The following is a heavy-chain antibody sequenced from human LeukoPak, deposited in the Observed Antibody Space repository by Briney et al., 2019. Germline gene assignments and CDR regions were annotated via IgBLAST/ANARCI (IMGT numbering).Heavy chain of an antibody. V-gene: IGHV3-21*01. D-gene: IGHD2-2*01. CDR1: GFTFSSYS. J-gene: IGHJ6*04. CDR3: ARDEVVPAATNYYYYYGMDV. CDR2: ISSSSSYI. Sequence: GGSLRLSCAASGFTFSSYSMNWVRQAPGKGLEWVSSISSSSSYIYHADSVKGRFTISRDNAKNSLYLQMNSLRAEDTAVYYCARDEVVPAATNYYYYYGMDVWGKGTTVTVSS.